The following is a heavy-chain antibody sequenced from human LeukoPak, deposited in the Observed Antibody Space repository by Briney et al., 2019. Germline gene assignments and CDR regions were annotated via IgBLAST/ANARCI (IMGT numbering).Heavy chain of an antibody. CDR2: IIPIFGTA. CDR3: ASSSLANWNDDDAFDI. V-gene: IGHV1-69*05. D-gene: IGHD1-20*01. Sequence: SVTVSCKASGGTFSSYAISWVRQAPGQGLEWMGGIIPIFGTANYAQKFQGRVTITTDESTSTAYMELSSLRSEDTAVHYCASSSLANWNDDDAFDIWGQGTMVTVSS. CDR1: GGTFSSYA. J-gene: IGHJ3*02.